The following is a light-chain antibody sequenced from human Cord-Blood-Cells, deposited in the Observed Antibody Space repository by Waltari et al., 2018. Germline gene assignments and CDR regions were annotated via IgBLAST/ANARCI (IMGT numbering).Light chain of an antibody. CDR3: QSADSSGTYVV. CDR2: KDS. Sequence: SYELTQPPSVSVSPGQTARITCSGDALPKQYAYWYQPKPGQAPVLVISKDSERPSGIPERFSGSSSGTTVTLTISGVQAEDEADYYCQSADSSGTYVVFGGGTKLTVL. J-gene: IGLJ2*01. V-gene: IGLV3-25*03. CDR1: ALPKQY.